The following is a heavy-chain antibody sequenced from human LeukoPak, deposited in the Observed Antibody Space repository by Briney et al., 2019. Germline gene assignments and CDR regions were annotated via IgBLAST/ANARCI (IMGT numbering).Heavy chain of an antibody. Sequence: ASVKVSCKASGGTFSSYAISWVRQAPGQGLEWMGGIIPIFGTANYAQKFQGRVTITTDESTSTAYMELSSLRSEDTAVYYCARNRIAVAGYYYYGMDAWGQGTTVTVSS. CDR1: GGTFSSYA. J-gene: IGHJ6*02. V-gene: IGHV1-69*05. D-gene: IGHD6-19*01. CDR2: IIPIFGTA. CDR3: ARNRIAVAGYYYYGMDA.